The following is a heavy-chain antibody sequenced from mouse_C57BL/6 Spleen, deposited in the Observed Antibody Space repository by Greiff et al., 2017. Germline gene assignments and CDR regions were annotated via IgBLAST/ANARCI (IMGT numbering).Heavy chain of an antibody. J-gene: IGHJ4*01. D-gene: IGHD1-1*01. CDR2: IRYAGSN. Sequence: EVQLQQSGPGLVKPSQSLSLTCSVTGYSITSGSYWNWIRQFPGNKLEWMGYIRYAGSNNYNPSLKNRISITRYTSKNQFFLKLNSVTTEDTATYYCAREGYYGSSFYAMDYWGQGTSVTVSS. V-gene: IGHV3-6*01. CDR3: AREGYYGSSFYAMDY. CDR1: GYSITSGSY.